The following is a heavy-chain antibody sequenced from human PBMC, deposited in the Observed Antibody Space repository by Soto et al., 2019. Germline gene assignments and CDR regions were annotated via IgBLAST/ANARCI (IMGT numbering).Heavy chain of an antibody. CDR2: MNPNSGNT. CDR1: GYTFTSYD. Sequence: ASVKVSCKASGYTFTSYDINWVRQATGQGLEWMGWMNPNSGNTGYAQKFQGRVTMTRNTSISTAYMELSSLRSEDTAVYYCARKGSGPAHYYYYYMDVWGKGTTVTVSS. D-gene: IGHD2-15*01. CDR3: ARKGSGPAHYYYYYMDV. V-gene: IGHV1-8*01. J-gene: IGHJ6*03.